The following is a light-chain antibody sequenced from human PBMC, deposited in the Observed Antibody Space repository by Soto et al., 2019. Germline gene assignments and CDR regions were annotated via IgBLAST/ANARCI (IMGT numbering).Light chain of an antibody. CDR3: AAWDDSLSGVV. V-gene: IGLV1-47*01. CDR1: SSNIGSNY. CDR2: RNN. Sequence: QSVLNQPPSASGTLGQRVTISCSGSSSNIGSNYVYWYQQHPGTAPKLLIYRNNQRPSGVPDRFSGSKAGNSASLAISGLRSEDEADYYWAAWDDSLSGVVFGGGTKVTVL. J-gene: IGLJ2*01.